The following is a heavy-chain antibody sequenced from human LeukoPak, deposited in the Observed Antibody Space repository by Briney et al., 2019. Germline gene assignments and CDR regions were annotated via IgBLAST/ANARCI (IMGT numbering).Heavy chain of an antibody. Sequence: SETLSLTCAVYGGSFSGYYWSWIRQPPGKGLEWIGEINHSGSTNYYPSLKSRVTISVDTFKNQFSLKLSSVTAADTAVYYCARSRYCSGGNCYSGTDAFDIWGQGTMVTVSS. CDR2: INHSGST. V-gene: IGHV4-34*01. CDR1: GGSFSGYY. J-gene: IGHJ3*02. CDR3: ARSRYCSGGNCYSGTDAFDI. D-gene: IGHD2-15*01.